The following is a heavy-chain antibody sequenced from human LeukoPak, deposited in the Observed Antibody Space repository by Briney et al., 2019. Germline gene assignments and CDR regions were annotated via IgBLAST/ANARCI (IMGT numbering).Heavy chain of an antibody. D-gene: IGHD3-22*01. J-gene: IGHJ3*02. V-gene: IGHV4-34*01. CDR1: GGSFSSFS. Sequence: SETLSLTCAVYGGSFSSFSWNWTRQPPGNGLEWLGEINHSGSTNDNPSLNTRGTISLDTSKNQFSLKLRSVTAADTAVYCCARGANYFDSSGPHDAFDIWGQGTMVTVSS. CDR2: INHSGST. CDR3: ARGANYFDSSGPHDAFDI.